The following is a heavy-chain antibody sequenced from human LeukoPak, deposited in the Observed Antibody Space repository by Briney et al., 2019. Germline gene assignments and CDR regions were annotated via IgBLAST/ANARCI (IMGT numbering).Heavy chain of an antibody. CDR2: ISFDGRTE. CDR3: ARALYYHGSGTYCLDY. J-gene: IGHJ4*02. V-gene: IGHV3-30*03. D-gene: IGHD3-10*01. CDR1: EFTFSSYG. Sequence: PGGSLRLSCAASEFTFSSYGIHWVRQAPGKGLEWVAVISFDGRTEYYADSVKGRFTISRDNSKNTLYLQMNSLRAEDTALYYCARALYYHGSGTYCLDYWGQGTLVTVSS.